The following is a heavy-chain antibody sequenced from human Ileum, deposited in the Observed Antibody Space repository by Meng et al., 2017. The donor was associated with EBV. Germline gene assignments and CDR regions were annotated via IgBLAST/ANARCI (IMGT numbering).Heavy chain of an antibody. CDR3: ARAPPPNIRLGFDY. CDR2: ISAYNGNT. D-gene: IGHD3-16*01. J-gene: IGHJ4*02. V-gene: IGHV1-18*01. Sequence: QVGRCGAEVKEPGASVKVSCKASGYTFTTYGITWVRQAPGKGLEWMGWISAYNGNTNYARKLQGRVTMTTDTSTSTVYMELRSLRSDDTAVYYCARAPPPNIRLGFDYWGQGTLVTVSS. CDR1: GYTFTTYG.